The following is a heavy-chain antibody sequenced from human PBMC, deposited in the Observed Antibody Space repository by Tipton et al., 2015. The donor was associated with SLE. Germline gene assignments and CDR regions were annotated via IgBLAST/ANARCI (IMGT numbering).Heavy chain of an antibody. V-gene: IGHV3-7*01. D-gene: IGHD2-2*01. CDR3: TRESHATFDI. CDR1: GFSFNTYW. J-gene: IGHJ3*02. Sequence: SLRLSCAASGFSFNTYWMAWVRQAPGKGLEWVATMDLDGTEKFYVGSVKGRFTISRDNAKNSLYLQLNSLRAEDTAVYYCTRESHATFDIWGQGTKVIVSS. CDR2: MDLDGTEK.